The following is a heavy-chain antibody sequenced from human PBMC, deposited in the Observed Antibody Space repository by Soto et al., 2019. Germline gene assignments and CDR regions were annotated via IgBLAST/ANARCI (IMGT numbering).Heavy chain of an antibody. Sequence: QVQLQESGPGLVKPSETLSLTCTVSGDSVSTPLISWSWIRQAPGKGLEWIGNVYHTGSTNYNPSLKSRVTMLVDRSKNQFSLKLRSVSAADTAVYYCAREDWNSAWRDGTYAGWCDPWGQGTLVTVSS. V-gene: IGHV4-61*01. CDR1: GDSVSTPLIS. J-gene: IGHJ5*02. CDR2: VYHTGST. D-gene: IGHD1-26*01. CDR3: AREDWNSAWRDGTYAGWCDP.